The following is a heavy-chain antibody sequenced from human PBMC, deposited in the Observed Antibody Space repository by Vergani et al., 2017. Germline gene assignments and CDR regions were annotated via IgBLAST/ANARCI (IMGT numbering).Heavy chain of an antibody. CDR1: GYTFTSYY. Sequence: QVQLVQSGAEVKKPGASVKVSCKASGYTFTSYYMHWVRQAPGQGLEWMGIINPSGGSTSYAQKFQGRVTITADESTSTAYMELSSLRSEDTAVYYCARLRWSGYYYYYMDVWGKGTTVTVSS. CDR2: INPSGGST. D-gene: IGHD4-23*01. J-gene: IGHJ6*03. CDR3: ARLRWSGYYYYYMDV. V-gene: IGHV1-46*01.